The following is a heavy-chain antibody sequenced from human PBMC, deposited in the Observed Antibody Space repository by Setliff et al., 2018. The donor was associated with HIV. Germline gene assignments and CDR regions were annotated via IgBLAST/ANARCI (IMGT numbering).Heavy chain of an antibody. CDR1: GYKLTELS. CDR3: ARDNRTGYSGGWPLDY. Sequence: ASVKVSCKVSGYKLTELSMHWVRQAPGKGLEWMAWINPNTGGTQYAQKFQGRVTVTRDTPISPAYMEIKKLTSGDTAVYYCARDNRTGYSGGWPLDYWGQGTVVTVSS. J-gene: IGHJ4*02. V-gene: IGHV1-2*02. CDR2: INPNTGGT. D-gene: IGHD5-12*01.